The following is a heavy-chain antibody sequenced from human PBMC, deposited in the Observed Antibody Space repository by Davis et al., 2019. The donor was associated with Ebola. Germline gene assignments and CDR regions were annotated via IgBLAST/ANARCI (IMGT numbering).Heavy chain of an antibody. CDR1: DFTVSGST. D-gene: IGHD4/OR15-4a*01. V-gene: IGHV3-48*02. J-gene: IGHJ5*02. CDR3: ARDDSGTIKGWFDP. Sequence: GGSLRLSCEASDFTVSGSTMNWVRQAPGQGLEWIASIITTGNTIYYADSVKGRFTISRDNAKKSLYLHMNGLRDEDTAVYYCARDDSGTIKGWFDPWGQGTLVTVSS. CDR2: IITTGNTI.